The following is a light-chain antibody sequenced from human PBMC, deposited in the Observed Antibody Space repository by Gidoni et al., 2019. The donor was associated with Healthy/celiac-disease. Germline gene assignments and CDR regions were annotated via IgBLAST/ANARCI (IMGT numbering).Light chain of an antibody. Sequence: EIVFTQSAGTLSLSPGERATLSCRASQSVSSSYLAWYQQKPGQAPRLLIYGASSRATGIPDRFSGSGSGTDFTLTISRLEPEDFAVYYCQQYGSSRFTFGPGTKVDIK. CDR2: GAS. CDR1: QSVSSSY. V-gene: IGKV3-20*01. J-gene: IGKJ3*01. CDR3: QQYGSSRFT.